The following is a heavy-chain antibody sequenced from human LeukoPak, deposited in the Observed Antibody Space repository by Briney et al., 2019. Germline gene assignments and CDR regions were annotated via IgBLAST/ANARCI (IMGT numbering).Heavy chain of an antibody. J-gene: IGHJ4*02. Sequence: PGGSLRLSCAASGFTFSSYAMHWVRQAPGKGLEWVAVISYDGSNKYYADSVKGRFTISRDNSKNTLYLQMNSLRAEDTAVYYCAKPVTWLVQHYYFDYWGQGTLVTVSS. CDR1: GFTFSSYA. CDR3: AKPVTWLVQHYYFDY. D-gene: IGHD6-19*01. V-gene: IGHV3-30*04. CDR2: ISYDGSNK.